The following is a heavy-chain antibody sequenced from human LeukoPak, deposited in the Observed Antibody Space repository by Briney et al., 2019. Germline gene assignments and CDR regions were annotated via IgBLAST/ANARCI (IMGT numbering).Heavy chain of an antibody. D-gene: IGHD1-20*01. CDR2: ISGSGGST. V-gene: IGHV3-23*01. J-gene: IGHJ4*02. CDR3: AADRGWFRNWNDET. Sequence: PGGSLRLSCAASGFTFNNYAMSWVRQAPGKGLEWVSSISGSGGSTYYAAAVKGRFTISRDNSKNTLYLQMNSLRAEDTAVYYCAADRGWFRNWNDETWGQGTLVTVSS. CDR1: GFTFNNYA.